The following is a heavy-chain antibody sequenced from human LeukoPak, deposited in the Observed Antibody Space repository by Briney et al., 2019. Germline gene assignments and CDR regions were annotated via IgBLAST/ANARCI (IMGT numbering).Heavy chain of an antibody. Sequence: GGSLRLSCAASGFTFSSYAMSWVRQAPGKGLEWVSVISGSGGSAHYADPVKGRFTISRDNSKNTLYLQMNSLRDEDTAVYYCAKGTLDTAYLDLWGRGTLSLSLQ. J-gene: IGHJ2*01. CDR2: ISGSGGSA. D-gene: IGHD4-17*01. CDR1: GFTFSSYA. V-gene: IGHV3-23*01. CDR3: AKGTLDTAYLDL.